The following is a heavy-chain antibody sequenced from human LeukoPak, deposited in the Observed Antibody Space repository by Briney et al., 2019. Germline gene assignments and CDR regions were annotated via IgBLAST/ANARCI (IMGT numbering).Heavy chain of an antibody. CDR1: GGSFSGYY. CDR2: INHSGST. D-gene: IGHD6-19*01. Sequence: SETLSLTCAVYGGSFSGYYWSWIRQPPGKGLERIGEINHSGSTNYNPSLKSRVTISVDTSKNQFSLKLSSVTAADTAVYYCARESSGWYAYWGQGTLVTVSS. CDR3: ARESSGWYAY. J-gene: IGHJ4*02. V-gene: IGHV4-34*01.